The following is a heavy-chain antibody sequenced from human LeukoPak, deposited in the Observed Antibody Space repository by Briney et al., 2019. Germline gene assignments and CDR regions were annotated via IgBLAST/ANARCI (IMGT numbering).Heavy chain of an antibody. Sequence: GGSLRLSCAASGFTFSSYAMSWVRQAPGKGLEWVSVIYSAGNTYYADSVKGRFTISRDNSKNTVYLQMNNLRTEDTALYYCAASSGSEFDYWGQGSLVTVSS. CDR1: GFTFSSYA. J-gene: IGHJ4*02. CDR2: IYSAGNT. V-gene: IGHV3-66*01. D-gene: IGHD3-22*01. CDR3: AASSGSEFDY.